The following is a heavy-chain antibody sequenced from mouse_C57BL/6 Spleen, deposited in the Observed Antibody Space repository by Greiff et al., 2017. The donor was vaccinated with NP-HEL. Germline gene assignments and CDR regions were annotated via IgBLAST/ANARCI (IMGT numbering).Heavy chain of an antibody. CDR2: ISYSGST. J-gene: IGHJ2*01. V-gene: IGHV3-1*01. CDR3: ARGPYYFDY. Sequence: EVQRVESGPGMVKPSQSLSLTCTVTGYSITSGYDWHWIRHFPGNKLEWMGYISYSGSTNYNPSLKSRISITHDTSKNHFFLKLNSVTTEDTATYYCARGPYYFDYWGQGTTLTVSS. CDR1: GYSITSGYD.